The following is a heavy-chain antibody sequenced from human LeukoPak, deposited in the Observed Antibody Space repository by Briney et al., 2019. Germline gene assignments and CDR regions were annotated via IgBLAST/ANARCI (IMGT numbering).Heavy chain of an antibody. J-gene: IGHJ4*02. V-gene: IGHV1-8*01. CDR3: ARGRKQWLTPPDY. Sequence: ASVKVSCKASGYTFTSYDINWVRQATGQGLEWMGWMNPNSGNTGYAQKFQGRVTVTRNTSISTAYMELSSLRSEDTAVYYCARGRKQWLTPPDYWGQGTLVTVSS. D-gene: IGHD6-19*01. CDR1: GYTFTSYD. CDR2: MNPNSGNT.